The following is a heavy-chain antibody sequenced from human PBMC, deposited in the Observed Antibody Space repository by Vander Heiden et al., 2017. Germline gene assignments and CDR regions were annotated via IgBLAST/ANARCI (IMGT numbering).Heavy chain of an antibody. CDR1: GGSISSGGYY. CDR3: AREREGYCSGGSCYSVLDYYYYYGMDV. J-gene: IGHJ6*02. V-gene: IGHV4-31*03. CDR2: ICYSGST. Sequence: QVQLQESGPGLVKPSQTLSLTCTVSGGSISSGGYYWSWIRQHPGKGLEWIGYICYSGSTYYNPSLKSRVTISVDTSKNQFSLKLSSVTAADTAVYYCAREREGYCSGGSCYSVLDYYYYYGMDVWGQGTTVTVSS. D-gene: IGHD2-15*01.